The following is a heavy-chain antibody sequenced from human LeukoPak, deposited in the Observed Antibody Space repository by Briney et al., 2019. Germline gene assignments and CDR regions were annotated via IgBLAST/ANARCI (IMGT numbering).Heavy chain of an antibody. D-gene: IGHD2-15*01. V-gene: IGHV4-39*07. J-gene: IGHJ5*02. CDR3: AREVHVVVVAATIWLDP. Sequence: SETLSLTCTVSGGSISSSSYYWGWIRQPPGKGLEWIGSIYYSGSTYYNPSLKSRVTISVDTSKNQFSLKLSSVTAADTAVYYCAREVHVVVVAATIWLDPWGQGTLVTVSS. CDR1: GGSISSSSYY. CDR2: IYYSGST.